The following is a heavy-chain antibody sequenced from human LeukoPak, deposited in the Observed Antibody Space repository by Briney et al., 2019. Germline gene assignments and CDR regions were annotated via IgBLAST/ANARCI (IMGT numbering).Heavy chain of an antibody. D-gene: IGHD3-22*01. CDR1: GFTFSSYA. CDR2: ISGSGGAT. V-gene: IGHV3-23*01. CDR3: AGIWGPSSSWPWGFDY. Sequence: GGSLRLSCAASGFTFSSYAMSWVRQAPGKGLEWFSAISGSGGATYYADSAKGRFTISRDNSKNTVYLQMNSLRADDTAVYYCAGIWGPSSSWPWGFDYWGQGALVTVSS. J-gene: IGHJ4*02.